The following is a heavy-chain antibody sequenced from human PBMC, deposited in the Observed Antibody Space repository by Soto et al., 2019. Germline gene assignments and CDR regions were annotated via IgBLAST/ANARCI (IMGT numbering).Heavy chain of an antibody. Sequence: QVQLQESGPGLVKPSETLSLTCTVSGGSISSYYWSWIRQPPGKGLEWIGYIYYSGSTNYNPSLKSRVTISVDTSKNQFSLKLSSVIAADTAVYYCARGASHDSSGYYPPSSWFDPWGQGTLVTVSS. J-gene: IGHJ5*02. CDR2: IYYSGST. V-gene: IGHV4-59*01. CDR1: GGSISSYY. CDR3: ARGASHDSSGYYPPSSWFDP. D-gene: IGHD3-22*01.